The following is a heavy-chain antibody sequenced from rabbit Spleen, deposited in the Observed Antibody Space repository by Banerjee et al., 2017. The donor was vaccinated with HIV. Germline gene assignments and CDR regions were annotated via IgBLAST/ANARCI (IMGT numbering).Heavy chain of an antibody. J-gene: IGHJ6*01. CDR2: IYAGSGGSA. CDR1: GFSFSSSYY. CDR3: ARDTSTSFSTYGMDL. D-gene: IGHD1-1*01. Sequence: QSLEESGGGLVQPEGSLTLTCTASGFSFSSSYYMCWVRQAPGKGLEWIACIYAGSGGSAYYASWAKGRFTISKTSSTTVTLQMTRLTAADTATYFCARDTSTSFSTYGMDLWGPGTLVTVS. V-gene: IGHV1S40*01.